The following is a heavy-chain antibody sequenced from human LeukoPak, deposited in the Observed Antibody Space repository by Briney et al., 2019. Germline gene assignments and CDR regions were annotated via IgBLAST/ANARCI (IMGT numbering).Heavy chain of an antibody. V-gene: IGHV3-74*01. J-gene: IGHJ3*02. CDR3: ARDTGIREAFDI. D-gene: IGHD3-10*01. CDR1: GFTLTDFW. CDR2: VAADGSST. Sequence: GGSLRLSCKASGFTLTDFWMHWVRQAPGKGLVWVSRVAADGSSTYYADYVRGRFTGSRDNARNSLYLQMSSLRAEDTAIYYCARDTGIREAFDIWGRGTMVTVSS.